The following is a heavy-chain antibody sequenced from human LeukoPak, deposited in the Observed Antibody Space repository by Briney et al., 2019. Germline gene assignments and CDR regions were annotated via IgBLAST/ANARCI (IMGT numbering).Heavy chain of an antibody. Sequence: SETLSLTCTVSGGSISGYYWSWIRQPPGKGLEWIGYIYYSGSTNYNPSLKSRVTISVDTSKNQFSLKLSSVTAADTAVYYCARQGPDAFFDYWGQGTLVTVSS. CDR2: IYYSGST. J-gene: IGHJ4*02. V-gene: IGHV4-59*08. CDR1: GGSISGYY. CDR3: ARQGPDAFFDY.